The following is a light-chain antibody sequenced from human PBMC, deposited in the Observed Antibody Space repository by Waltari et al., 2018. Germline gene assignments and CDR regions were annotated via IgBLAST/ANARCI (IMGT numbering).Light chain of an antibody. V-gene: IGKV1-9*01. CDR1: PGISKL. CDR2: AAS. J-gene: IGKJ1*01. Sequence: IQLTQSTSSLSASVGARVTITCRASPGISKLLAWYQQKPGKAPKLLIYAASTLQSGVPSRFSGSGSGTDFTLTISSLQPEDFATYYCQQLNSYQWTFGQGTKVDIK. CDR3: QQLNSYQWT.